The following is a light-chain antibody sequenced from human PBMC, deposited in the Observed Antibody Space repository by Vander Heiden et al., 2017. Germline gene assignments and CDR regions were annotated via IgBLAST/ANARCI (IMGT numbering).Light chain of an antibody. V-gene: IGLV7-43*01. CDR3: PHYNRGAVV. CDR2: SAN. J-gene: IGLJ3*02. CDR1: SGAVTSGYY. Sequence: QTVVTQEPSLTVSPGGTVTLTCASSSGAVTSGYYPNWFQQNPGQALMVRMYSANNKHSWTPARVSGSLLAGTVALTLSGVQAEDESSYYSPHYNRGAVVFGGGTKLTVL.